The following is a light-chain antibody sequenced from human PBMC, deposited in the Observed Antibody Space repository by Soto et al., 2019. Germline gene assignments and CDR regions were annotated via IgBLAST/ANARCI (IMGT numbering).Light chain of an antibody. V-gene: IGKV4-1*01. J-gene: IGKJ1*01. CDR1: QSALYSSNNKNY. CDR2: WAS. CDR3: QQSYSTWT. Sequence: IVMTRSPDSLTLSLGERATITCTSSQSALYSSNNKNYLAWYQQKPGQPPKLLIYWASTRESGVPDRFSGSGSGTDFTLTISSLQAEDVAVYYCQQSYSTWTFGQGTKVDI.